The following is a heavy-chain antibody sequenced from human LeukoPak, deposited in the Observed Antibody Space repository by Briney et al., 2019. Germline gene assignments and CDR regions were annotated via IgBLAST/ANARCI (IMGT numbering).Heavy chain of an antibody. CDR3: AREGHIVVVTASDLYYLDY. Sequence: ASVKVSCKASGYTFTSYYMHWVRQAPGQGLEWMGIINPSGGSTSYAQKFQGRVTMTRDTSTSTVYMELSSLRSEDTAVYYCAREGHIVVVTASDLYYLDYWGQGTLVTVSS. CDR1: GYTFTSYY. CDR2: INPSGGST. J-gene: IGHJ4*02. D-gene: IGHD2-21*02. V-gene: IGHV1-46*01.